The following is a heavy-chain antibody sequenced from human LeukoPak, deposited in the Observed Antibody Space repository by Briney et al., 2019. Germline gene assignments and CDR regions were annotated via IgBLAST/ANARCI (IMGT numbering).Heavy chain of an antibody. V-gene: IGHV4-39*07. CDR2: MYYSGST. J-gene: IGHJ5*02. CDR3: ARAALGFCSAGNCYALDP. CDR1: GDSISSSSYN. Sequence: SETLSLTCTVSGDSISSSSYNWGWIRQPPGKGLEWIGNMYYSGSTYYNPSLKSRVAISVDTSKNQFSLKLTSVTAADTALYYCARAALGFCSAGNCYALDPWGQGTLVTVSS. D-gene: IGHD2-15*01.